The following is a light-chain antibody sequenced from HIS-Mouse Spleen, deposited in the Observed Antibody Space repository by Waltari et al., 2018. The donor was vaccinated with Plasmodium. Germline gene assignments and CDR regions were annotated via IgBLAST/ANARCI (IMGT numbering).Light chain of an antibody. J-gene: IGKJ2*01. Sequence: EIVLTPSPGTLSLSPGERATLSCRASQSVSSSYLAWYQQKPGQAPRLLIYGASSRATGIPDRFSGSGSGTDFTLTISRLEPDDFAVYYCQQYGSSPYTFGQGTKLEIK. CDR3: QQYGSSPYT. V-gene: IGKV3-20*01. CDR1: QSVSSSY. CDR2: GAS.